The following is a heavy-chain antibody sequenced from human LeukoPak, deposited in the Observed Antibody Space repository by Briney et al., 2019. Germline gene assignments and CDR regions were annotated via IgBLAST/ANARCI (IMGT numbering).Heavy chain of an antibody. J-gene: IGHJ5*02. Sequence: GGSLRLSCVASGFTFSSYTMNWVRQTPGKGLEWVSSISGSSYYIYYADSVRGRFTISRDNAKTSLYLQMNSLRAEDTAIYYCARDAINAARGWFDPWGQGTLVAVSS. V-gene: IGHV3-21*01. D-gene: IGHD6-6*01. CDR1: GFTFSSYT. CDR2: ISGSSYYI. CDR3: ARDAINAARGWFDP.